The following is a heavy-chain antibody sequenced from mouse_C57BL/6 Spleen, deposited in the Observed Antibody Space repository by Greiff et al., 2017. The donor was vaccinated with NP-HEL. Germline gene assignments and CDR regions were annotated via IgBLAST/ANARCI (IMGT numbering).Heavy chain of an antibody. CDR3: ARRTDGSSYFDY. V-gene: IGHV1-80*01. CDR1: GYAFSSYW. D-gene: IGHD1-1*01. Sequence: VKLVESGAELVKPGASVKISCKASGYAFSSYWMNWVKQRPGKGLEWIGQIYPGDGDTNYNGKFKGKATLTADKSSSTAYMQLSSLTSEDSAVYFCARRTDGSSYFDYWGQGTTLTVSS. J-gene: IGHJ2*01. CDR2: IYPGDGDT.